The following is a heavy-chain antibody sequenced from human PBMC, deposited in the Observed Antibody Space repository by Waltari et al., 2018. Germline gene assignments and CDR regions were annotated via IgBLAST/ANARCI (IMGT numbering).Heavy chain of an antibody. J-gene: IGHJ4*02. Sequence: QVQLVQSGAEVKKPGASVKVSCKASGYTFTSYYMHWVRQAPGQGLEWMGIINPSGGSTSYAQKFQGRVTMTRDTSTSTVYMELSSLRSEDTAVYYCARDSIVVVPAATNELDYWGQGTLVTVSS. CDR1: GYTFTSYY. D-gene: IGHD2-2*01. CDR3: ARDSIVVVPAATNELDY. CDR2: INPSGGST. V-gene: IGHV1-46*01.